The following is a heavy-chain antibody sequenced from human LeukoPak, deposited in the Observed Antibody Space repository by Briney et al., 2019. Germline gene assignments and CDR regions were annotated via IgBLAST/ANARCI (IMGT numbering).Heavy chain of an antibody. CDR2: IYYSGTT. V-gene: IGHV4-59*12. D-gene: IGHD5-18*01. CDR1: GGSISTYY. CDR3: ARDLRYNWYFDL. J-gene: IGHJ2*01. Sequence: SETLSLTCTVSGGSISTYYWSWIRQPPGKGLEWIGYIYYSGTTNYNPSLKSRATISVDTSKNQFSLKLSSVTAADTAMYYCARDLRYNWYFDLWGRGTLVTVSS.